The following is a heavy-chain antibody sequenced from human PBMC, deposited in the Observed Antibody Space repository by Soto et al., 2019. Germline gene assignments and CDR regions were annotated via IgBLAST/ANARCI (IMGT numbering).Heavy chain of an antibody. CDR2: TYYRSKWYN. Sequence: SQTLSLTCAISGDSVSSNSAAWNWIRQSPSRGLEWLGRTYYRSKWYNDYAVSVKSRITINPDTSKNQFSLQLNSVTPEDTAVYYCAREQQHLGPNYYYYVLAVGGHGTTVTVAS. V-gene: IGHV6-1*01. CDR3: AREQQHLGPNYYYYVLAV. J-gene: IGHJ6*02. D-gene: IGHD6-13*01. CDR1: GDSVSSNSAA.